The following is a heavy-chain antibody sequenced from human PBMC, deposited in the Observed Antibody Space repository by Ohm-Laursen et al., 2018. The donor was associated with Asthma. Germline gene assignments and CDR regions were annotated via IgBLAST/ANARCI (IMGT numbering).Heavy chain of an antibody. CDR2: IWYDGSNK. Sequence: SLRLSCAASGFTFRTYGMHWVRQAPGKGLEWVAVIWYDGSNKYYADSVKGRFTISRDNSKNTLYLQMNSLRAEDTAVYYCARSDYYDSSGYYEYYYYGMDVWGQGTTVTVSS. J-gene: IGHJ6*02. CDR3: ARSDYYDSSGYYEYYYYGMDV. CDR1: GFTFRTYG. D-gene: IGHD3-22*01. V-gene: IGHV3-33*01.